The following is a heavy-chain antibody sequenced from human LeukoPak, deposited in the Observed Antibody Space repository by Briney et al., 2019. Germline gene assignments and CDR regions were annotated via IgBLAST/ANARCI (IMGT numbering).Heavy chain of an antibody. D-gene: IGHD2-8*02. CDR2: ISTLYGNK. V-gene: IGHV1-18*01. J-gene: IGHJ4*02. CDR3: ARARSRASTWYWDH. Sequence: GASVKVSCKASGYTFTDYGINWVWQAPGQGPEWMGWISTLYGNKNFAQKFQGRVTMTSDTSTSTAYLELASLTSDDSAIYYCARARSRASTWYWDHWGQGTLVTVSS. CDR1: GYTFTDYG.